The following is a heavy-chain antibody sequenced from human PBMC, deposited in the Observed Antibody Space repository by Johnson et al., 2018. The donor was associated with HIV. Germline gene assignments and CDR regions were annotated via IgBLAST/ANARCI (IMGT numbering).Heavy chain of an antibody. CDR2: ISWDGGNS. CDR1: GFTFNDYG. Sequence: EVQLVESGGGVVRPGGSLRLSCAASGFTFNDYGMSWVRQAPGKGLEWVSLISWDGGNSYYADSVQGRFTISRDNSKYSLYMQMNSLRPEDTALYFCAKDSDTNYYGSGDACDVWGQGSMVTVSS. J-gene: IGHJ3*01. CDR3: AKDSDTNYYGSGDACDV. V-gene: IGHV3-43D*03. D-gene: IGHD3-10*01.